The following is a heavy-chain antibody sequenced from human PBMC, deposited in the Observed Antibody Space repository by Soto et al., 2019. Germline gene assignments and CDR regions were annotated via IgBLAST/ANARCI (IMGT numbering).Heavy chain of an antibody. V-gene: IGHV4-34*01. CDR1: GGSFSGYY. J-gene: IGHJ6*02. CDR3: ARTSPALVRGVKLAVYYYYGMDV. Sequence: LSLTCAVYGGSFSGYYWSWIRQPPGKGLEWIGEINHSGSTNYNPSLKSRVTISVDTSKNQFSLKLSSVTAADTAVYYCARTSPALVRGVKLAVYYYYGMDVWGQGTTVTVSS. CDR2: INHSGST. D-gene: IGHD3-10*01.